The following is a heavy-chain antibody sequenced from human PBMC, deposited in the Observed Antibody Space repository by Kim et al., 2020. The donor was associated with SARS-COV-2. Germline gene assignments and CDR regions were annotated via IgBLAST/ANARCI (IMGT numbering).Heavy chain of an antibody. D-gene: IGHD3-22*01. CDR3: ARGVKGNYYYGMDV. CDR2: ISYDGSNK. V-gene: IGHV3-30*04. J-gene: IGHJ6*02. CDR1: GFTFSSYA. Sequence: GGPLRLSCAASGFTFSSYAMHWVRQAPGKGLEWVAVISYDGSNKYYADSVKGRFTISRDNSKNTLYLQMNSLRAEDTAVYYCARGVKGNYYYGMDVWGQGTTVTVSS.